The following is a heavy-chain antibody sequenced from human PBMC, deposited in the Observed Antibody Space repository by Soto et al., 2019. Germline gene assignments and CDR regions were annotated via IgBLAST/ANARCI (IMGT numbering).Heavy chain of an antibody. CDR1: GGSISSGGYY. CDR3: ARGSPSDFWGYYYMDV. CDR2: IYYSGST. V-gene: IGHV4-31*03. D-gene: IGHD3-3*01. Sequence: TLSLTCTVSGGSISSGGYYWSWIRQHPGKGLEWIGYIYYSGSTYYNPSLKSRVTISVDTSKNQFSLKLSSVTAADTAVYYCARGSPSDFWGYYYMDVWGKGTTVTVSS. J-gene: IGHJ6*03.